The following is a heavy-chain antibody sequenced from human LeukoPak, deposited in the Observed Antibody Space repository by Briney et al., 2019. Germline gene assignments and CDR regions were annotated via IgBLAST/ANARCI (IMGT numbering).Heavy chain of an antibody. CDR1: GGSISSYY. CDR2: IYTSGST. V-gene: IGHV4-4*07. Sequence: PSETLSLTCTVSGGSISSYYWSWIRQPAGKGLVWIGRIYTSGSTNYNPSLKSRVTMSVDTSKNQFSLKLSSVTAADTAVYYCAREVGTIMVNWFDPWGQGTLVTVSS. CDR3: AREVGTIMVNWFDP. J-gene: IGHJ5*02. D-gene: IGHD3-3*01.